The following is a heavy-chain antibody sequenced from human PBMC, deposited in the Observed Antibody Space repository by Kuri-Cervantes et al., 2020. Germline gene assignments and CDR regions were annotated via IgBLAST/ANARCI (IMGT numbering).Heavy chain of an antibody. Sequence: ASVKVSCKASGYTFTGYYMHWVRQAPGQGLEWMGWINPNSGGTNYAQKFQGWVTMTRDTSISTAYMELSRLRSDDTAVYYCARDHEDGLRGFDYWGQGTLVTVSS. CDR2: INPNSGGT. V-gene: IGHV1-2*04. J-gene: IGHJ4*02. CDR3: ARDHEDGLRGFDY. D-gene: IGHD3-10*01. CDR1: GYTFTGYY.